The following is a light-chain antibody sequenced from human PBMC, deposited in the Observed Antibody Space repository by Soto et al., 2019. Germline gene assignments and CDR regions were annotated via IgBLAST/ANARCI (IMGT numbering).Light chain of an antibody. CDR3: CSYAGSYTWV. V-gene: IGLV2-11*01. CDR2: DVS. Sequence: QSVLTQPRSGSGSPGQSVTISCTGTSRDVGGYNYVSWYQQHPGKAPKLMIYDVSKRPSGVPDRFSGSKSGNTASLTISGLQAEDEADYYCCSYAGSYTWVFGGGTKLTVL. CDR1: SRDVGGYNY. J-gene: IGLJ3*02.